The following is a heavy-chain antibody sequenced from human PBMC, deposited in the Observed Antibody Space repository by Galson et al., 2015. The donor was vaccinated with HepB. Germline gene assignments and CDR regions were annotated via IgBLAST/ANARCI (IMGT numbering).Heavy chain of an antibody. CDR2: INPNSGGT. Sequence: SVKVSCKASEYTFTGYYIHWVRQAPGQGLEWMGWINPNSGGTNYAQKFQGRVTMTRDTSISTGYMELSRLRSDDTAVYYCARDIGLNSPTFTVFGVVIRYGMDVWGQGTTVTVSS. CDR3: ARDIGLNSPTFTVFGVVIRYGMDV. V-gene: IGHV1-2*02. J-gene: IGHJ6*02. CDR1: EYTFTGYY. D-gene: IGHD3-3*01.